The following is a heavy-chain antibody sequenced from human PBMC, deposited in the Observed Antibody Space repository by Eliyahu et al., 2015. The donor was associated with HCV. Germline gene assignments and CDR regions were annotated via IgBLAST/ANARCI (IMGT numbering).Heavy chain of an antibody. J-gene: IGHJ4*02. CDR1: VSTDW. D-gene: IGHD3-3*01. CDR3: SRETFGPSDY. CDR2: INRDGTVR. V-gene: IGHV3-74*01. Sequence: EVQLDQYGGGLVQPGGSLRLFCVASVSTDWMHWVRQAPGKGLVWVSRINRDGTVRDYGESVRGRFSISRDKDTVFLQMNNLRAEDTALYYCSRETFGPSDYWGQGTLVTVSS.